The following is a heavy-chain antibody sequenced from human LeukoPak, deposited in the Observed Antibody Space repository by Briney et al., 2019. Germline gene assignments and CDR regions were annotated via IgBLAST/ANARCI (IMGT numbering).Heavy chain of an antibody. J-gene: IGHJ6*04. Sequence: GESLTIPCKASGYKFSSHFISWVRQMPGTGLEWMGRVDPSDSSATYSPSFQGHVTISTDKPIATAYLQWTDLKSSDTAIYYCARLGYGDYGMDVWGEGTTVTVSS. D-gene: IGHD4-17*01. V-gene: IGHV5-10-1*01. CDR2: VDPSDSSA. CDR1: GYKFSSHF. CDR3: ARLGYGDYGMDV.